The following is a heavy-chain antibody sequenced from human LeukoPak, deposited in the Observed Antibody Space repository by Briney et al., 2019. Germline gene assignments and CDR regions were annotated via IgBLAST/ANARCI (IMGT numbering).Heavy chain of an antibody. CDR1: GFTFSDYY. Sequence: GGSLRLSCAASGFTFSDYYMSWIRQAPGKGLEWVSYISSSGSTIYYADSVKGRFTISRDNAKNSLYLQMNSLRAEDTAVYYCARDPIRDMVRGVMVPWYYYGMDVWGQGTTVTVSS. CDR2: ISSSGSTI. V-gene: IGHV3-11*01. D-gene: IGHD3-10*01. CDR3: ARDPIRDMVRGVMVPWYYYGMDV. J-gene: IGHJ6*02.